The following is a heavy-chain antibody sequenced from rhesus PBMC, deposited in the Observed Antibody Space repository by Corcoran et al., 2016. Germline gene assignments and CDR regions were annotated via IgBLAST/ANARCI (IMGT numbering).Heavy chain of an antibody. Sequence: EVQLVESGGGLVQPGGSLRLSCAASGFTLSSYWMYWVRQAPGKGLEWVSRISSDGSSTSDADSLKCRFTISRENAKNSLYLQMNSLRAEDTAVYYCAKGGSSGWYPHYFDYWGQGVLVTVSS. CDR3: AKGGSSGWYPHYFDY. D-gene: IGHD6-31*01. CDR1: GFTLSSYW. V-gene: IGHV3-119*01. CDR2: ISSDGSST. J-gene: IGHJ4*01.